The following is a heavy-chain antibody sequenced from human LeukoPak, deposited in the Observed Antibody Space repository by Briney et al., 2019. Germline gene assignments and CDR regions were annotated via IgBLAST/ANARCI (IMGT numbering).Heavy chain of an antibody. D-gene: IGHD5-12*01. V-gene: IGHV4-59*08. CDR3: ARHNPYSGYG. CDR1: GGSISSYY. J-gene: IGHJ4*02. CDR2: IYYSGST. Sequence: PSETLSLTCTVSGGSISSYYWSWIRQPPGKGLEWIGYIYYSGSTNYNPSLKSRVTISVDTSKNQFSLKLSSVTAADTAVYYCARHNPYSGYGWGQGTLVTVSS.